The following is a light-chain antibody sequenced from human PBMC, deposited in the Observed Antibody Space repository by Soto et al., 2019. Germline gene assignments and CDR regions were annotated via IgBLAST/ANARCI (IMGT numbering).Light chain of an antibody. CDR3: CSHAGSSTGVV. CDR1: SSDVGSYNL. Sequence: QSALTQPASVSGSPGQSITISCTGTSSDVGSYNLVSWYQQHPGKAPKLMIYEGSKRPSGVSNRFSGSKSGNTASLTISGLQAEDEADYYCCSHAGSSTGVVFGGGTKVTVL. J-gene: IGLJ2*01. CDR2: EGS. V-gene: IGLV2-23*01.